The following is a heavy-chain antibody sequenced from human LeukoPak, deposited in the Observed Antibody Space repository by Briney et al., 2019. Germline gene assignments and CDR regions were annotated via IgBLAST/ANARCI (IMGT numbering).Heavy chain of an antibody. D-gene: IGHD3-10*01. CDR2: ISGSGGST. V-gene: IGHV3-23*01. Sequence: GGSLRLSCAASGFTFSSYAMSWVRQAPGKGLEWVSAISGSGGSTYYADSVKGRFTISRDNSKNTLYLQMNNLRAEDTAVYYCARTRFGELLGAFDIWGQGTMVTVSS. CDR1: GFTFSSYA. CDR3: ARTRFGELLGAFDI. J-gene: IGHJ3*02.